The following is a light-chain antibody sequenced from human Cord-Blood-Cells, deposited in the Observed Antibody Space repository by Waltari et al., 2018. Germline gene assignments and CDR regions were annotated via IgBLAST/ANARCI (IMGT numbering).Light chain of an antibody. V-gene: IGKV3-20*01. Sequence: EIVLTQSPGTLSLSPGERANLSCSASQSVSSSYLAWYQQKPGPAPRLLIYGASSRATGIPDRFSGSGSGTDFTLTISRLGPEDFAVYYCQQYGSSLYTFGPGTKVDIK. CDR1: QSVSSSY. CDR3: QQYGSSLYT. CDR2: GAS. J-gene: IGKJ3*01.